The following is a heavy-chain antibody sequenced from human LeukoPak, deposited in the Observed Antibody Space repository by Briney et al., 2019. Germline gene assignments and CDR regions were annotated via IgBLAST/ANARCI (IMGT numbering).Heavy chain of an antibody. D-gene: IGHD5-12*01. CDR1: GFTVSSNY. CDR3: ARDPLDISRWANAFDI. J-gene: IGHJ3*02. CDR2: IYSGGST. V-gene: IGHV3-53*05. Sequence: GGSLRLSCAASGFTVSSNYMSWVRQAPGKGLEWVSVIYSGGSTYYADSVKGRFTISRDNSKNTLHLQMNGLRAEDTAVYYCARDPLDISRWANAFDIWGQGTTVIVSS.